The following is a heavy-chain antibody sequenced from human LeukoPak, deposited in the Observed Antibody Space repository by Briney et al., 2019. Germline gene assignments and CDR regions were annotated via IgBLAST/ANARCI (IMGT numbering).Heavy chain of an antibody. Sequence: ASVKVSCKASGYTFTSYYMHWVRQAPGQGLEWMGIINPSGGSTSYAQKFQGRVTMTRDTSTSTVYMELSSLRSKDTAVYYCARDPAVSGSWSEFDYWGQGTLVTVSS. D-gene: IGHD6-13*01. CDR2: INPSGGST. V-gene: IGHV1-46*01. J-gene: IGHJ4*02. CDR1: GYTFTSYY. CDR3: ARDPAVSGSWSEFDY.